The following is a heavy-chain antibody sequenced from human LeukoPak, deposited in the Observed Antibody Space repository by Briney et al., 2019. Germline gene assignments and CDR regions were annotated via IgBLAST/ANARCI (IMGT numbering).Heavy chain of an antibody. V-gene: IGHV5-51*01. CDR3: ARQNDFRLDY. Sequence: GGSLRLSCAASGFTFSSYAMSWVRQMPGKGLEWMGIIYPGDSDTRYSPSLQGQVTISVDTSIGTAYLQWSSLKASDTAIYYCARQNDFRLDYWGQGTLVTVSS. CDR1: GFTFSSYA. D-gene: IGHD3-3*01. CDR2: IYPGDSDT. J-gene: IGHJ4*02.